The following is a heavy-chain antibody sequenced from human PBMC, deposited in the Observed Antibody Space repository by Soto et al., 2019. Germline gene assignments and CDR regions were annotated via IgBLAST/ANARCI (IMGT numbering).Heavy chain of an antibody. D-gene: IGHD3-16*01. CDR2: VTNKANGYVT. CDR3: ARDTFGADPRYYYTEI. CDR1: GFTFSGLY. J-gene: IGHJ6*03. Sequence: EVQLVESGGGLVQPGGSLRLSCAAPGFTFSGLYMDWVRQAPGKGLEWVGRVTNKANGYVTHYAASVRGRFTVSRDDSRQSMYLQMDSLKTDDTAVYYCARDTFGADPRYYYTEIWGKGTTVIVSS. V-gene: IGHV3-72*01.